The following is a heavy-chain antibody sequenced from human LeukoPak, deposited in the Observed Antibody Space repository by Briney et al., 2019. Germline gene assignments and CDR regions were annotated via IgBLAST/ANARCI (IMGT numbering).Heavy chain of an antibody. CDR1: GFTFSSYS. J-gene: IGHJ5*02. Sequence: GGSLRLSCAASGFTFSSYSMNWVRQAPGKRLEWVSSISSSSSYIYYADSVKGRFTISRDNAKNSLYLQMNSLRAEDTAVYYCARDLSSSSWYVWFDPWGQGTLVTVSS. CDR3: ARDLSSSSWYVWFDP. V-gene: IGHV3-21*01. CDR2: ISSSSSYI. D-gene: IGHD6-13*01.